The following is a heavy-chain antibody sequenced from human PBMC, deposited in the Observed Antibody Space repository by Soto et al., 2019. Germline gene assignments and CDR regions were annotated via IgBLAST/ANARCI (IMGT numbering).Heavy chain of an antibody. CDR3: ARHLSAGYYSGSGSYLCWFDP. D-gene: IGHD3-10*01. Sequence: PETLSLTCTVSGGSTSSSSYYWGCIRQPPGKGLAWIGSIYYSGSTYYNPSLKSRVTISVDTSKNQFSLKLSSVTAADTAVYYCARHLSAGYYSGSGSYLCWFDPWGQGTLVTFSS. CDR2: IYYSGST. CDR1: GGSTSSSSYY. J-gene: IGHJ5*02. V-gene: IGHV4-39*01.